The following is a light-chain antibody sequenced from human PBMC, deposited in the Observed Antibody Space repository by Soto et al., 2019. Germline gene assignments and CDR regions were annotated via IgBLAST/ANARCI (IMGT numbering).Light chain of an antibody. CDR2: AGS. J-gene: IGKJ3*01. CDR3: QQATSFPLT. CDR1: QAIRRW. V-gene: IGKV1D-12*01. Sequence: DIQMTQSPSSVSASVGDRVTITCRASQAIRRWLAWYQQKPGKAPKLLIYAGSSLQGGVPSRFSGSGSGTDFTLTISSLHPEDFATYYCQQATSFPLTFGPGTKVDIK.